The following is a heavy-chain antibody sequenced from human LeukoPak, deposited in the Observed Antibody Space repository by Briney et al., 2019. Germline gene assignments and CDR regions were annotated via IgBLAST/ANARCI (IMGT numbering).Heavy chain of an antibody. CDR2: IWYDRSKK. CDR1: GFRFSDFG. CDR3: AKGDNYKPLYFDN. V-gene: IGHV3-33*06. Sequence: GGSLRLSCAASGFRFSDFGMHRVRQAPGKGLEWVAVIWYDRSKKFYADSVEGRFTISSDNSKNTLFLQMNSLRDEDTAVYYCAKGDNYKPLYFDNWGQGSLVTVTA. J-gene: IGHJ4*02. D-gene: IGHD1-20*01.